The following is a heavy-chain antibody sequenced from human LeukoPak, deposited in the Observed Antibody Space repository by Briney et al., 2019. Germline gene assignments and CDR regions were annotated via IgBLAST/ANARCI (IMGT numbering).Heavy chain of an antibody. Sequence: ASVKVSCKASGYTFTGYYMHWVRQAPGQGLEWMGWINPNSGGTNYAQKFQGRVTMTRDTSISTAYMELSRLRSDDTAVYYCARDRELRYYGSGSYGGYNWFDPWGQGTLVTVSS. V-gene: IGHV1-2*02. CDR1: GYTFTGYY. D-gene: IGHD3-10*01. CDR2: INPNSGGT. CDR3: ARDRELRYYGSGSYGGYNWFDP. J-gene: IGHJ5*02.